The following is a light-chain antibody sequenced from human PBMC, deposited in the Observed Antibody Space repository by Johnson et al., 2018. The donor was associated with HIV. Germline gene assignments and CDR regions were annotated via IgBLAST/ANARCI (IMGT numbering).Light chain of an antibody. CDR2: ENT. CDR1: SSNIGNNY. CDR3: GTWDRSLSAGGV. Sequence: QSVLTQPPSVSAAPGQKVTISCSGSSSNIGNNYVSWYQQLPGTAPKLLIYENTKRPSGIPDRFSGSKSGTSATLGITGLQTGDEGDYYGGTWDRSLSAGGVFGTGTKFTVL. J-gene: IGLJ1*01. V-gene: IGLV1-51*02.